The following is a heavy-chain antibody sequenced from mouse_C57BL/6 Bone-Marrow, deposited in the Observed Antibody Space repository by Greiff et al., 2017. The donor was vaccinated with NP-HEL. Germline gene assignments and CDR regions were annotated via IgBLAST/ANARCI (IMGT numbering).Heavy chain of an antibody. Sequence: EVQVVESGGDLVKPGGSLKLSCAASGFTFSSYGMSWVRQTPDKRLEWVAPISSGGSYTYYPDSVKGRFTISRDNAKNTLYLQMSSLKYEDTAMYYCARHGDGGSSYFDDGGQGTTLTVSS. J-gene: IGHJ2*01. CDR3: ARHGDGGSSYFDD. CDR2: ISSGGSYT. V-gene: IGHV5-6*01. CDR1: GFTFSSYG. D-gene: IGHD1-1*01.